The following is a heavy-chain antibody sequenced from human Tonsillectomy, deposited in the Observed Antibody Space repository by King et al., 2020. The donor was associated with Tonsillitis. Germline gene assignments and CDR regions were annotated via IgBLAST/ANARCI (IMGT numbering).Heavy chain of an antibody. CDR1: GFTFSDAW. V-gene: IGHV3-15*01. J-gene: IGHJ4*02. D-gene: IGHD6-13*01. CDR3: TRRSSL. Sequence: VQLVESGGGLVKPGGSLRLSCATSGFTFSDAWMSWVRQPPGKGLEWVGRIKTKDQGGAIDYATAVEDRFSISRDDSKNTLYLQMNNLQPEDTAVYYCTRRSSLGGQGTLVTVSS. CDR2: IKTKDQGGAI.